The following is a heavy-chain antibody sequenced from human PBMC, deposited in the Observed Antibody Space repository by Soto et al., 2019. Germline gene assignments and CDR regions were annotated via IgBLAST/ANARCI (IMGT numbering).Heavy chain of an antibody. CDR2: INGDGSST. Sequence: EVQLVESGGGLVQPGGSLRLSCAASGFTFSSHWMHWVRQAPGKGLVWVSRINGDGSSTTYADTVKGRFTISRDDATTTLYLQMNRLRAEDTAGYYCARGLEELGKPTVIWGQGNVVTVSS. D-gene: IGHD3-16*01. CDR1: GFTFSSHW. V-gene: IGHV3-74*01. CDR3: ARGLEELGKPTVI. J-gene: IGHJ3*02.